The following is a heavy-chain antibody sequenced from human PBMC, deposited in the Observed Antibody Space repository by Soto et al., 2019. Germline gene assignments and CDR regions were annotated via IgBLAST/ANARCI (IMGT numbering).Heavy chain of an antibody. CDR1: GGSISSSSYY. D-gene: IGHD4-17*01. CDR3: ASHRRIDYGDSNSWFWFDP. CDR2: IYYSGST. J-gene: IGHJ5*02. V-gene: IGHV4-39*01. Sequence: SETLSLTCTVSGGSISSSSYYWGWIRQPPGKGLEWIGSIYYSGSTYYNPSLKSRVTISVDTSKNQFSLKLSSVTAADTAVYYCASHRRIDYGDSNSWFWFDPWGQGTLVTVSS.